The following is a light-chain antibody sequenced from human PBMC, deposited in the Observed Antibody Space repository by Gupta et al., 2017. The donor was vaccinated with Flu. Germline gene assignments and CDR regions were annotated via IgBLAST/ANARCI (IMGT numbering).Light chain of an antibody. CDR3: SSYTSSGTQI. Sequence: SITISCTGSSSDVGGYNSVSWYQQHPGKAPKLMVFDVTSRPSGVSDRFSGSKSDNTASLTISGLQAEDEADYYCSSYTSSGTQIFGGGTTVTVL. CDR2: DVT. CDR1: SSDVGGYNS. J-gene: IGLJ1*01. V-gene: IGLV2-14*04.